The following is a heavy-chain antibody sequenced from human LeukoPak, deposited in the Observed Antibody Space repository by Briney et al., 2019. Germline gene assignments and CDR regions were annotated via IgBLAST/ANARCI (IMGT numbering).Heavy chain of an antibody. Sequence: GGSLRLSCAASGFTFSNAWMSWVRQAPGKGLEWVGRIKSKTDGGTTDYAAPVKGRFTISRDDSKNTLYLQMNSLKTEDTAVYYCTTETSALPDYGEIDYWGQGTLVTVSS. V-gene: IGHV3-15*01. CDR2: IKSKTDGGTT. D-gene: IGHD4/OR15-4a*01. CDR3: TTETSALPDYGEIDY. CDR1: GFTFSNAW. J-gene: IGHJ4*02.